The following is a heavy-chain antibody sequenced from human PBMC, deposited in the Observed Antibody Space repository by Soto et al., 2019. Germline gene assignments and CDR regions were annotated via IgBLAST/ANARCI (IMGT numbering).Heavy chain of an antibody. Sequence: GWSLRLSCASSVFTFSSYEMNWVRQAPGKGLEWVSYISSSGSTIYYADSVKGRFTISRDNAKNSLYLQMNSLRAEDTAVYYCHGVYYDSSGNAFDIWGQGTMVTVS. D-gene: IGHD3-22*01. CDR2: ISSSGSTI. CDR1: VFTFSSYE. J-gene: IGHJ3*02. CDR3: HGVYYDSSGNAFDI. V-gene: IGHV3-48*03.